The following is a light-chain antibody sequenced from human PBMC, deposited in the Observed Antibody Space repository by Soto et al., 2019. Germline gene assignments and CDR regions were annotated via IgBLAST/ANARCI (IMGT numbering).Light chain of an antibody. CDR2: DVS. Sequence: QSAPTQPASVSGSPGQSITISCTGTSSDVDAYNYVSWYQQHPGKAPKVMIYDVSNRPSGVSYRFSGSESGITASLTISGLQAEDEADYYCCSYTSSSTSVFGTGTKVTVL. J-gene: IGLJ1*01. CDR3: CSYTSSSTSV. V-gene: IGLV2-14*03. CDR1: SSDVDAYNY.